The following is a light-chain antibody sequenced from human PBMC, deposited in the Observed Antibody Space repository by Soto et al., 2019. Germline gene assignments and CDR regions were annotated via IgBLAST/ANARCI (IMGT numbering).Light chain of an antibody. J-gene: IGKJ1*01. V-gene: IGKV3-20*01. CDR1: QGIGDW. Sequence: TQSPSSVSASVGDRVTITCRASQGIGDWLAWYQQKPGQAPRLLIYDASNRATGFPDRFSGSGSGTDFTLTISRLEPEDFAVYYCQQYGTSPPTFGQGTKVDIK. CDR2: DAS. CDR3: QQYGTSPPT.